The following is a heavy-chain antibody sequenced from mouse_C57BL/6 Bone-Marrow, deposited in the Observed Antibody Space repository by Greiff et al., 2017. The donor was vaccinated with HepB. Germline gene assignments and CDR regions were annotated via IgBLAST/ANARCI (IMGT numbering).Heavy chain of an antibody. Sequence: EVQLQQSGAELVRPGASVKLSCTASGFNIKDDYMHWVKQRPEQGLEWIGWIDPENGDTEYASKFQGKATITADTSSNTAYLQLSSLTSEDTAVYYCTTAGYDRTWFADWGQGTLVTVSA. CDR2: IDPENGDT. J-gene: IGHJ3*01. V-gene: IGHV14-4*01. CDR3: TTAGYDRTWFAD. CDR1: GFNIKDDY. D-gene: IGHD2-2*01.